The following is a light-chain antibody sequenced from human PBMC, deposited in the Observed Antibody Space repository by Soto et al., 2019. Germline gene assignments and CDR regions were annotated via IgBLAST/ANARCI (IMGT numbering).Light chain of an antibody. Sequence: DIQMTQSPSSLSASVGDRVTITCRASQGIRHDLGWYQQKPGKAPKRLIYAASSLQSGVPSRFSGSGSGTEFTLTISSLQPEDFATYSCLQHNSYPWTFGQGTKVEIK. V-gene: IGKV1-17*01. CDR1: QGIRHD. CDR2: AAS. CDR3: LQHNSYPWT. J-gene: IGKJ1*01.